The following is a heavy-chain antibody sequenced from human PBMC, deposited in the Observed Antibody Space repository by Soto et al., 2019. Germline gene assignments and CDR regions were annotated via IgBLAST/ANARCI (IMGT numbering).Heavy chain of an antibody. CDR1: GGTFSGYA. V-gene: IGHV1-69*13. CDR3: ARDRTETADTPMHFEY. J-gene: IGHJ4*02. CDR2: IIPSFGTP. Sequence: SVKVSCKASGGTFSGYAIDWVRQAPGQGLEWMGGIIPSFGTPDYAQRFQGRLTITADESINTVYMELSSLTFEDTAVYYCARDRTETADTPMHFEYWGLGTLVTVSS. D-gene: IGHD6-19*01.